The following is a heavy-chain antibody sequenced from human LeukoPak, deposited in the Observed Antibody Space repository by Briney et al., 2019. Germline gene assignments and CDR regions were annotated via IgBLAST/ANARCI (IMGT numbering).Heavy chain of an antibody. V-gene: IGHV3-74*01. CDR3: ARGLRGSPIDY. Sequence: GGSLRLSCAASGFTFSSYWMHWVRQAPGKGLVWVSRINNDVSSTGFADSVKGRFSVSRDNAKNTLYLQMNSLRAEDTAVYYCARGLRGSPIDYWGQGTLVTVSP. CDR1: GFTFSSYW. D-gene: IGHD3-16*01. CDR2: INNDVSST. J-gene: IGHJ4*02.